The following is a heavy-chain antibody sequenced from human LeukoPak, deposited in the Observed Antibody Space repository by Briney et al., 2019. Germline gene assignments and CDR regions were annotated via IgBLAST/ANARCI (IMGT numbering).Heavy chain of an antibody. J-gene: IGHJ6*02. CDR3: ARELGSTSVSYYYYGMDV. CDR1: GYTFTSYD. CDR2: MNPNSGNT. Sequence: ASVKVSCKASGYTFTSYDINWVRQATGQGLEWMGWMNPNSGNTGYAQKSQGRVTMTRNTSISTAYMELSSLRSEDTAVYYCARELGSTSVSYYYYGMDVWGQGTTVTVSS. D-gene: IGHD2-2*01. V-gene: IGHV1-8*01.